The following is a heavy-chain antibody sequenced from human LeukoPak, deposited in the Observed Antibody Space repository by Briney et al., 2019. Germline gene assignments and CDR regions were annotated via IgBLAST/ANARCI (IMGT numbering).Heavy chain of an antibody. CDR2: IKSKTDGGTT. V-gene: IGHV3-15*01. CDR3: TTVWYYCSGGSCKSYYYYYMDV. Sequence: GGSLRLSCAASGFTFSNAWMSWVRQAPGKGLEWVGRIKSKTDGGTTDYAAPVKGRFTISRDDSKNTLYLQMNSLKTEDTAVYYCTTVWYYCSGGSCKSYYYYYMDVWGKGTTVTVSS. D-gene: IGHD2-15*01. CDR1: GFTFSNAW. J-gene: IGHJ6*03.